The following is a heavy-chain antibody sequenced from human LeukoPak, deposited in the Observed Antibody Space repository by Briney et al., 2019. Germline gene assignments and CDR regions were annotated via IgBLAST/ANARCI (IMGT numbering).Heavy chain of an antibody. CDR3: ARDRYSSGWYGDLDC. D-gene: IGHD6-19*01. V-gene: IGHV3-30-3*01. J-gene: IGHJ4*02. Sequence: GGSLRLSCAASGFTFNSYAMHWVRQAPGKGLEWVAVTSSDGSNNYYADSVKGRFTISRDNSNNTLYLQLNSLRADDTAVYYCARDRYSSGWYGDLDCWGQGTLATVSS. CDR2: TSSDGSNN. CDR1: GFTFNSYA.